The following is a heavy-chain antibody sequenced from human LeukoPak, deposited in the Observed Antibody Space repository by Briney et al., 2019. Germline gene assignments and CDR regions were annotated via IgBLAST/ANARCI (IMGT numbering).Heavy chain of an antibody. CDR1: GGSISSGSYY. V-gene: IGHV4-61*02. D-gene: IGHD3-3*01. J-gene: IGHJ4*02. Sequence: SETLSHTCTVSGGSISSGSYYWSWIRQPAGKGLEWIGRIYTSGSTNYNPSLKSRVTISVDTSKNQFSLKLSSVTAADTAVYYCARSLNDLWTTSFNYWGQGTLVTVSS. CDR3: ARSLNDLWTTSFNY. CDR2: IYTSGST.